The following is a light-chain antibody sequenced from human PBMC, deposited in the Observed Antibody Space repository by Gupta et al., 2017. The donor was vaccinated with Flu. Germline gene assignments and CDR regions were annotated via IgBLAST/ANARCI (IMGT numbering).Light chain of an antibody. Sequence: SPATLSVSPGERVILSCRASQSIGSNLAWYQQKPGQAPCLLIYGAYTRATGSPARFSGSGSGTEFTLTSRSLQSEDFAVYYCQQYNNWLFGGGTKVEIK. CDR2: GAY. CDR1: QSIGSN. J-gene: IGKJ4*01. V-gene: IGKV3-15*01. CDR3: QQYNNWL.